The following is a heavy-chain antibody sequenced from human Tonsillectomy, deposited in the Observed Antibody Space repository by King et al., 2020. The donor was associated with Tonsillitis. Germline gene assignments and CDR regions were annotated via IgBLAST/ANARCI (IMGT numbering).Heavy chain of an antibody. D-gene: IGHD2-21*01. V-gene: IGHV3-30*02. J-gene: IGHJ6*02. CDR2: IRYDGENK. CDR1: GFIFSSYD. Sequence: VQLVESGGGVVQPGGSLRLSCAASGFIFSSYDMHWVRQAPGKGLEWVAFIRYDGENKYHADSVEGRFTISRDNPKNTLYLQMDSLRDEDTAVYYCAKEGRAECGGYYAYGIDVWGQGTTVTVSS. CDR3: AKEGRAECGGYYAYGIDV.